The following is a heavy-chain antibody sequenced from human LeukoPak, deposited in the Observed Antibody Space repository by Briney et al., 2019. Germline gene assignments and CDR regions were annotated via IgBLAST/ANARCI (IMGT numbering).Heavy chain of an antibody. CDR2: INHSGST. CDR1: VESFSGYY. V-gene: IGHV4-34*01. Sequence: SETLSLTCAVYVESFSGYYWSWIRRPPGKGLEWIGEINHSGSTNYNPSLKSRVTISVDTSKNQFSLKLSSVTAADTAVYYCARGGVCSSTSCLRRWFDPWGQGTLVTVSS. D-gene: IGHD2-2*01. CDR3: ARGGVCSSTSCLRRWFDP. J-gene: IGHJ5*02.